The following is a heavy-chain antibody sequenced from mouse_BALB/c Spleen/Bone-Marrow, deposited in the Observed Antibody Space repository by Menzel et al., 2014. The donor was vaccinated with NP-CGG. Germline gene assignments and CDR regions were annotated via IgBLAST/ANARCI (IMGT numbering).Heavy chain of an antibody. CDR1: GYTFTSYW. V-gene: IGHV1S81*02. J-gene: IGHJ3*01. D-gene: IGHD4-1*01. Sequence: QVQLQQSGAELVKPGASVKLSCKASGYTFTSYWMHWVKQRPGQGLEWIGEINPSNGRTNYNEKFKSKATLTVDKSSSTAYMQLSSLTSEDSAVHFCAGSELTGTTYWGQGTLVTV. CDR3: AGSELTGTTY. CDR2: INPSNGRT.